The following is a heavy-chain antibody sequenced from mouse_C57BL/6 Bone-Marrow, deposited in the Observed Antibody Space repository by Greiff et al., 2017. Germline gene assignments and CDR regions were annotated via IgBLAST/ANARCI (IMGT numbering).Heavy chain of an antibody. V-gene: IGHV5-17*01. D-gene: IGHD1-1*01. J-gene: IGHJ1*03. CDR2: ISSGSSTI. Sequence: EVKVVESGGGLVKPGGSLKLSCAASGFTFSDYGMHWVRQAPEKGLEWVAYISSGSSTIYYADTVKGRFTISRDNAKNTLFLQMTSLRSEDTAMYYCARRTTVVAPYWYFDVWGTGTTVTVSS. CDR1: GFTFSDYG. CDR3: ARRTTVVAPYWYFDV.